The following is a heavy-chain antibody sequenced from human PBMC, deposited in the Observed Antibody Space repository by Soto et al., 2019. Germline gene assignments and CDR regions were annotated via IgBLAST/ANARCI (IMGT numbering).Heavy chain of an antibody. J-gene: IGHJ3*01. D-gene: IGHD2-8*02. CDR3: AGTGPTYGFDV. Sequence: QVQLQQWGAGLLKPSETLSLTCAVYGGSFSGYYWSWIRQPPGKGLEWIGEVNHSGSTTYNSSLKNRVTISVDTASNQFSLRLTSATAADTAVSFCAGTGPTYGFDVWGQGTLVIVSS. V-gene: IGHV4-34*01. CDR2: VNHSGST. CDR1: GGSFSGYY.